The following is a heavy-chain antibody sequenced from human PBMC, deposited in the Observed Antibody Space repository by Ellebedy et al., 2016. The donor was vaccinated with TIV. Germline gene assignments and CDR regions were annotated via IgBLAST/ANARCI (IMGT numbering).Heavy chain of an antibody. J-gene: IGHJ4*02. CDR2: IYYSGST. D-gene: IGHD3-16*01. CDR1: GGSISSYY. CDR3: ARGPNYVRGSYKYVDY. Sequence: MPSETLSLTCTVSGGSISSYYWSWIRQPPGKGLEWIGYIYYSGSTNYNPSLKSRVTISVDTSKNQFSLKLNSVTAADTAVYYCARGPNYVRGSYKYVDYWGQGTLGTVSS. V-gene: IGHV4-59*08.